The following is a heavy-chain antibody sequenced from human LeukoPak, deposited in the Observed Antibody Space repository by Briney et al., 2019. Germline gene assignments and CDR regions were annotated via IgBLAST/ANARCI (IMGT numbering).Heavy chain of an antibody. J-gene: IGHJ5*02. CDR3: AKQLYSNGYRWFDP. D-gene: IGHD3-22*01. CDR2: ISGDGDII. Sequence: GGPLNLSLQASGFTFSTYGMIWVGQPQGKGRDWVSSISGDGDIIVYADSVKGRFTTSRDNSENTLYLQMSSLSAADTAIYYCAKQLYSNGYRWFDPWGQGTLVTVSS. V-gene: IGHV3-23*01. CDR1: GFTFSTYG.